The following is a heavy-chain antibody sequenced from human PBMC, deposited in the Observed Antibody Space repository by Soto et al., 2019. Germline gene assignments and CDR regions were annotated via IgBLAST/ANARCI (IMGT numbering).Heavy chain of an antibody. V-gene: IGHV3-30*02. Sequence: PGGSLRLSCAASGFTFSSYGMHWVRQAQGKGLEWVAVIWYDGSNKYYADSVKGRFTISRDNSKNTLYLQMNSLRAEDTAVYYCANTVTTNHYFDYWGQGTLVTVSS. D-gene: IGHD4-4*01. CDR2: IWYDGSNK. CDR3: ANTVTTNHYFDY. J-gene: IGHJ4*02. CDR1: GFTFSSYG.